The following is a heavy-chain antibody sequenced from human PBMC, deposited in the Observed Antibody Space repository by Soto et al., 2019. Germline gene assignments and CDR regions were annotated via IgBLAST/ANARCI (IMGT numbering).Heavy chain of an antibody. CDR3: AGDKNDYIWGSYRSFDY. J-gene: IGHJ4*02. V-gene: IGHV1-18*01. CDR2: ISAYNGNT. D-gene: IGHD3-16*02. CDR1: GYTFTSYG. Sequence: QVQLVQSGAEVKKPGASVKVSCKASGYTFTSYGISWVRQAPGQGLEWMGWISAYNGNTNYAQKLQGRVTMTPDTATSTAYMGLRSLRSDDTAVYYCAGDKNDYIWGSYRSFDYWGQGTLVTVSS.